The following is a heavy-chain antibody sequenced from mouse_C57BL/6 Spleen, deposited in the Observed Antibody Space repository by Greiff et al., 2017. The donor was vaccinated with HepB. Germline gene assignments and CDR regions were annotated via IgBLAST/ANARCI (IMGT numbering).Heavy chain of an antibody. Sequence: QVQLQQPGAELVKPGASVKLSCKASGYTFTSYWMQWVKQRPGQGLEWIGEIDPSDSYTNYNQKFKGKATLTVDTSSSTAYMQLSSLTSEDSAVYYCAKGEGNYVYFDYWGQGTTLTVSS. CDR2: IDPSDSYT. J-gene: IGHJ2*01. CDR1: GYTFTSYW. CDR3: AKGEGNYVYFDY. V-gene: IGHV1-50*01. D-gene: IGHD2-1*01.